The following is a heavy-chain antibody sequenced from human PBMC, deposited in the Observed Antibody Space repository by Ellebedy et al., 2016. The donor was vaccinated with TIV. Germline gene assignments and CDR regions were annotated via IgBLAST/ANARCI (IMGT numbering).Heavy chain of an antibody. CDR3: ARRRCCSSTTCKVKTIFGMMTPSPIDT. CDR2: MNPKSGRT. V-gene: IGHV1-8*01. Sequence: ASVKVSCXTSGYTFTNYDISWVRQATGQGLEWMGWMNPKSGRTGYAQKFLGRLTLTRNTSVNTAYMELSSLKFEDTAVYYCARRRCCSSTTCKVKTIFGMMTPSPIDTWGRGTLVTVSS. J-gene: IGHJ5*02. CDR1: GYTFTNYD. D-gene: IGHD2-2*01.